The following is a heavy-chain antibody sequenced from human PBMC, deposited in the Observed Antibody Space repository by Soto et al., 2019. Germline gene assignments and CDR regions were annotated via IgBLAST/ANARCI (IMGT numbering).Heavy chain of an antibody. J-gene: IGHJ6*03. CDR2: IYYSGNT. D-gene: IGHD2-15*01. CDR3: ARHVGGYYYYMDV. CDR1: GGSVSSGSYY. Sequence: SETLSLTCTVSGGSVSSGSYYWGWIRQPPGKGLEWIGSIYYSGNTYYNPSLKSRVTISIDTSKNQFSLKLSSVTAADTAMYNCARHVGGYYYYMDVWGKGTTVTVSS. V-gene: IGHV4-39*01.